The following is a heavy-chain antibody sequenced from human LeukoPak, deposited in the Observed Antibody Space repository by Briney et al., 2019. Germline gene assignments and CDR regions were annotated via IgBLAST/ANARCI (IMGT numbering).Heavy chain of an antibody. CDR3: ARSTYYYGFDP. CDR1: GFTFSSYA. V-gene: IGHV3-23*01. CDR2: ISGSGGST. D-gene: IGHD3-10*01. J-gene: IGHJ5*02. Sequence: GGSLRLSCAASGFTFSSYAMSWVRQAPGKGLEWVSAISGSGGSTYYADSVKGRFTISRDNAKNSLYLQMSSLRAEDTAFYYCARSTYYYGFDPWGQGTLVTVSS.